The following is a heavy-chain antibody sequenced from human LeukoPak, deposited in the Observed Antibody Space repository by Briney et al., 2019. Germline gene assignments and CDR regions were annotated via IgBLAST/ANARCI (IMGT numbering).Heavy chain of an antibody. CDR3: ARVEEGYGSGRRENYYYYYMDV. CDR2: IYYSGST. Sequence: PSETLSLTCTVSGGSISSYYWSWLRQPPGKGLEWIGYIYYSGSTNYNPSLTSRVIISVDTSKNQFSLRLRSVTAADTAVYYCARVEEGYGSGRRENYYYYYMDVWGKGTTVTISS. D-gene: IGHD3-10*01. V-gene: IGHV4-59*01. CDR1: GGSISSYY. J-gene: IGHJ6*03.